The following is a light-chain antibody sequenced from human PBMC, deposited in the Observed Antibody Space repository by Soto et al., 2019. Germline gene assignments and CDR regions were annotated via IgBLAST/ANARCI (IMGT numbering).Light chain of an antibody. Sequence: QLVLTQSPSASASLGASVKLTCTLSSGHSIYAIAWHQQQPEKGPRYLMKLNSDGSHSKGDGIPDRFSGSSSGAERYLTSSSLQSEDEADYYCQTWGTGIQVFGGGTKLTVL. CDR1: SGHSIYA. CDR2: LNSDGSH. V-gene: IGLV4-69*01. CDR3: QTWGTGIQV. J-gene: IGLJ2*01.